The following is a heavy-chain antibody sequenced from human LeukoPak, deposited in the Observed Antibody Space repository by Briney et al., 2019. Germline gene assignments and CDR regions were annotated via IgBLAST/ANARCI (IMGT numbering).Heavy chain of an antibody. J-gene: IGHJ4*02. V-gene: IGHV4-30-4*07. Sequence: PSETLSLTCAVSGGSISSGGYSWSWIRQPPGKGLEWIGYIYYSGSTYYNPSLKSRVTISVDTSKNQFSLKLSSVTAADTAMYYCARVSGYDWESFYDYWGQGSLVTVSS. D-gene: IGHD5-12*01. CDR3: ARVSGYDWESFYDY. CDR2: IYYSGST. CDR1: GGSISSGGYS.